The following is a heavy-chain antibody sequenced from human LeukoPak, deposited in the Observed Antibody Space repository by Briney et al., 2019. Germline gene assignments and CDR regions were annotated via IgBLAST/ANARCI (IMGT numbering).Heavy chain of an antibody. Sequence: GGSLRLSCAASGFTFSDYYMSWIRQAPGKGLEWVSYISSSGSTIYYADSVKGRFTISRDNAKNSLYLQMNSLRAEDTAVYYCARDRADDYVWGSYRYLDYWGQGTLVTVSS. D-gene: IGHD3-16*02. CDR3: ARDRADDYVWGSYRYLDY. CDR2: ISSSGSTI. CDR1: GFTFSDYY. J-gene: IGHJ4*02. V-gene: IGHV3-11*01.